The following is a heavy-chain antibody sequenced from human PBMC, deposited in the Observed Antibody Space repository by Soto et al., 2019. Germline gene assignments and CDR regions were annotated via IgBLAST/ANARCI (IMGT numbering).Heavy chain of an antibody. CDR1: GYSFTSYW. V-gene: IGHV5-10-1*01. CDR3: ASHSEYCSSTSCRGYYYYYGMDV. Sequence: GESLKISCKGSGYSFTSYWISWVRQMPGKGLEWMGRIDPSDSYTNYSPSFQGHVTISADKSISTAYLQWSSLKASDTAMYYCASHSEYCSSTSCRGYYYYYGMDVWGQGTTVT. J-gene: IGHJ6*02. CDR2: IDPSDSYT. D-gene: IGHD2-2*01.